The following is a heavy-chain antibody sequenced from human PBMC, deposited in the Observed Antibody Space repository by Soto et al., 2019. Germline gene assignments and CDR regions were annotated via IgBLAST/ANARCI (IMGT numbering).Heavy chain of an antibody. J-gene: IGHJ5*02. CDR1: GGTFSSYA. V-gene: IGHV1-69*01. CDR2: IIPIFGTA. Sequence: QVQLVQSGAEVKKPGSSVKVSCKASGGTFSSYAISWVRQAPGQGLEWMXXIIPIFGTANYAQKFPGRVTITADEXXXXXXXXXXXXXXXXXXXXXXXXXXXXXXXXXXXXNWFDPWGQGTLVTVSS. CDR3: XXXXXXXXXXXXXXNWFDP.